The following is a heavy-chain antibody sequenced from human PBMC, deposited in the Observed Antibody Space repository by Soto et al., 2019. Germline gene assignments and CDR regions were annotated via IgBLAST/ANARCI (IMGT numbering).Heavy chain of an antibody. CDR1: GFTFGDYA. V-gene: IGHV3-49*04. CDR2: IRSKAYGGTT. Sequence: GWSLRLSCTASGFTFGDYAMSWVRQAPGKXLEWVGFIRSKAYGGTTEYAASVKGRFTISRDDSKSIAYLQMNSLKTEDTAVYYCTRVKADDYGDYMGSYYYYGMDVWGQGPTVTVSS. CDR3: TRVKADDYGDYMGSYYYYGMDV. J-gene: IGHJ6*02. D-gene: IGHD4-17*01.